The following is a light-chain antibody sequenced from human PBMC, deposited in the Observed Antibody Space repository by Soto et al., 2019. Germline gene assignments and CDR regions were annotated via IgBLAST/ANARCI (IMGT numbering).Light chain of an antibody. CDR3: SSYTTSSTYV. Sequence: QSALTQPASVSRSPGQSITISCTGTSSDIGDNNFVSWYQQHPGKAPKLIIFEVTARPSGISNRFSGSKSGNTASLTTSGLQAEDEADFYCSSYTTSSTYVFGTGTKVTVL. CDR2: EVT. V-gene: IGLV2-14*01. J-gene: IGLJ1*01. CDR1: SSDIGDNNF.